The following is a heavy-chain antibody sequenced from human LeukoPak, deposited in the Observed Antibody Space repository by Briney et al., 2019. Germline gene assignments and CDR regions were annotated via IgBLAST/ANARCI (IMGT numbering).Heavy chain of an antibody. J-gene: IGHJ1*01. CDR1: GFTFSSYW. Sequence: PGRSLRLSCAASGFTFSSYWMHWVRQAPGKGLVWVSGTNTDGSSTMYADSVKGRFTIARDNAKNTLYLKMNSLRAEDTAVYYCYGANAEHWGQGTLVTVSS. CDR3: YGANAEH. V-gene: IGHV3-74*03. D-gene: IGHD4-23*01. CDR2: TNTDGSST.